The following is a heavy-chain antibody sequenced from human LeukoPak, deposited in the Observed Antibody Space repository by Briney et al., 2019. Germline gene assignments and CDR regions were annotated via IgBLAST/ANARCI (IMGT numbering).Heavy chain of an antibody. V-gene: IGHV4-31*03. CDR3: ARDRSYYGSGSYLDY. Sequence: SQTLSLTCTVSGGSISSGGCYWSWIRQLPGKGLEWIGYIYYSGTTYYNPSLKSRVTISVDTSKNQFSLKLSSVTAADTAVYYCARDRSYYGSGSYLDYWGQGTLVTVSS. CDR2: IYYSGTT. J-gene: IGHJ4*02. CDR1: GGSISSGGCY. D-gene: IGHD3-10*01.